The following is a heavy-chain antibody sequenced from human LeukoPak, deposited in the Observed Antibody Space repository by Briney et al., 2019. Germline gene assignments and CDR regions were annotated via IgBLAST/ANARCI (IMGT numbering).Heavy chain of an antibody. D-gene: IGHD3-3*01. Sequence: TGGSLKLSCAASGFTFSNAWMSWVRQAPGKGLEWVGRIKSKTDGGTTDYAAPVKGRFTISRDDSKNTLYLQMNSLKTEDTAVYYCTTGPITIFGVVIDYWGQGTLVTVSS. CDR3: TTGPITIFGVVIDY. CDR1: GFTFSNAW. CDR2: IKSKTDGGTT. V-gene: IGHV3-15*01. J-gene: IGHJ4*02.